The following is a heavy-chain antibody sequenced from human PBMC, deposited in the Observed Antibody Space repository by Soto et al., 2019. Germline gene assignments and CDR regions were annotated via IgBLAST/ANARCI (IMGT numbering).Heavy chain of an antibody. CDR2: SRDKANSYTT. CDR1: GFTFSDHY. V-gene: IGHV3-72*01. CDR3: AKVASSPQTRDFDY. Sequence: EVQLVESGGGLVQPGGSLRLSCAASGFTFSDHYIDWVRQAPGKGLEWVGHSRDKANSYTTEYAASVKGRFTISRDDSKNSLYLQMNSLKTEDTAVYYCAKVASSPQTRDFDYWGQGTLVTVSS. J-gene: IGHJ4*02. D-gene: IGHD6-13*01.